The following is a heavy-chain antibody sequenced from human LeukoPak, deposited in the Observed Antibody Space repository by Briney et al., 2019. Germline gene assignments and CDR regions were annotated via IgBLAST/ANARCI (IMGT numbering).Heavy chain of an antibody. J-gene: IGHJ6*02. V-gene: IGHV3-48*04. Sequence: AGGSLRLSCAASGFTFNTYTMNWVRQAPGKGLEWVSYISGSSGIIDYADSVRGRFTISRDNAKNSLYLQMNSLRAEDTAVYYCARDSPQGIAARPYGMDVWGQGTTVTVSS. D-gene: IGHD6-6*01. CDR3: ARDSPQGIAARPYGMDV. CDR2: ISGSSGII. CDR1: GFTFNTYT.